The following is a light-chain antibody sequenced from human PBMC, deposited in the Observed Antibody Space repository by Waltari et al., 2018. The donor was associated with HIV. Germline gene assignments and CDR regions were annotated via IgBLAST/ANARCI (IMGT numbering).Light chain of an antibody. Sequence: EVVMTQSPATLSVSPGETATLSCRASHGINNNLAWYQQKPGQAPRLLIFDTSARATGIPDRFSGSGSGTEFTLTINSLQSEDFAVYYCQQYDDWTVFGGGTKVDIK. CDR1: HGINNN. V-gene: IGKV3-15*01. CDR2: DTS. CDR3: QQYDDWTV. J-gene: IGKJ4*01.